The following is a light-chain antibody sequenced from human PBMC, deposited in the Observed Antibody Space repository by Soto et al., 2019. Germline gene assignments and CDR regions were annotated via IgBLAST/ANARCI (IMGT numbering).Light chain of an antibody. J-gene: IGLJ1*01. CDR1: SGDIRTYNL. Sequence: QSALTQPASVSGSPGQSIAISCTGTSGDIRTYNLVSWYQQHPGKAPKLMISEVNKRPSGVSDRFSGSKSGDTASLTISGLRTEDEADYYCCSFAGSGTGVFGTGTKVTVL. CDR2: EVN. CDR3: CSFAGSGTGV. V-gene: IGLV2-23*02.